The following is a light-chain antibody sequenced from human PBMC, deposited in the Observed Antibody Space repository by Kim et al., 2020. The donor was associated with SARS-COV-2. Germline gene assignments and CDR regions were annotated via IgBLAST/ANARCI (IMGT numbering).Light chain of an antibody. J-gene: IGKJ5*01. CDR3: QQYGSSAT. CDR1: QIVSSSY. CDR2: GAS. V-gene: IGKV3-20*01. Sequence: LSPGERAILSCRASQIVSSSYLAWYQQKPGQAPRLLIFGASSRATGIPDRFSGSGSGIDFTLTISRLEPEDFAVYYCQQYGSSATFGQGTRLEIK.